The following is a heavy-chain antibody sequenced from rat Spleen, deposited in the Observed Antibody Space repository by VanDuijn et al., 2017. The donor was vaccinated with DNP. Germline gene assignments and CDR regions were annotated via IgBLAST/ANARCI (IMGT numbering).Heavy chain of an antibody. CDR1: GFTFNNYW. Sequence: EVQVVETGGGLVQPGRSLKLSCVASGFTFNNYWMTWIRQVPGKGLEWVASITSSGGSTYYPDPVKGRFTIFRDNAKNTLYLQMNSLRSEDTATYYCARDAYSVSHYFDYWGQGFIVTVSS. D-gene: IGHD1-1*01. J-gene: IGHJ2*01. CDR3: ARDAYSVSHYFDY. V-gene: IGHV5-31*01. CDR2: ITSSGGST.